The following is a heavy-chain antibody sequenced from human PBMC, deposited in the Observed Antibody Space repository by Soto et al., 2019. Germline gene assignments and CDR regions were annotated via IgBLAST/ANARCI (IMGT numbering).Heavy chain of an antibody. D-gene: IGHD5-12*01. Sequence: SVKVSCKASGGTFSSYAISWVRQAPGQGLEWMGGIIPIFGTANYAQKFQGRVTITADESTSTAYMELSSLRSEDTAVYYCARVSGIVAAILDYYYHGMDVWGQGTTVTVSS. V-gene: IGHV1-69*13. CDR2: IIPIFGTA. CDR3: ARVSGIVAAILDYYYHGMDV. J-gene: IGHJ6*02. CDR1: GGTFSSYA.